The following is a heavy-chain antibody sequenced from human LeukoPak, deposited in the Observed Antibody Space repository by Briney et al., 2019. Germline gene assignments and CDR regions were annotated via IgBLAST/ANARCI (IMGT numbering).Heavy chain of an antibody. CDR3: ARVLRQRITMIVVVTGFDY. CDR2: ISAYNGNT. J-gene: IGHJ4*02. V-gene: IGHV1-18*01. Sequence: ASVKVSCKASGYTFTSYGISWVRQAPGQGLEWMGWISAYNGNTNYAQKLQGRVTMTTDTSTSTAYMELRSLRSDDTAVYYCARVLRQRITMIVVVTGFDYWGQGTLVTVSS. CDR1: GYTFTSYG. D-gene: IGHD3-22*01.